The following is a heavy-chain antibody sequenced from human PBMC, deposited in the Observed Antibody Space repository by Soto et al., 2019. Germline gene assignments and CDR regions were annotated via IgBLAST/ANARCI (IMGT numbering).Heavy chain of an antibody. V-gene: IGHV4-39*01. CDR1: GGSISSGSYH. Sequence: SETLSLTCTVSGGSISSGSYHWGWIRQAPGKGLEWIGNTHYSGSAYYNPSLKSRVTISVDTSNSQVSLRLSSVTAADTAIYYCARTANWLDPWGQGTLVTVS. CDR3: ARTANWLDP. J-gene: IGHJ5*02. CDR2: THYSGSA.